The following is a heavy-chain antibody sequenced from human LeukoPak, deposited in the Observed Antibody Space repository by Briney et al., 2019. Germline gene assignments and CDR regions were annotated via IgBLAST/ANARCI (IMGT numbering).Heavy chain of an antibody. D-gene: IGHD3-10*01. CDR2: IYTSGST. Sequence: PSETLSLTCTVSGGSISSYYWSWIRQPAGKGLEWIGRIYTSGSTNYNPSLKSRVTMSVDTSKNQFSLKLSSVTAADTAVYYYARDREVRGVIYYYYYGMHVWGQGTTVTVSS. CDR1: GGSISSYY. CDR3: ARDREVRGVIYYYYYGMHV. V-gene: IGHV4-4*07. J-gene: IGHJ6*02.